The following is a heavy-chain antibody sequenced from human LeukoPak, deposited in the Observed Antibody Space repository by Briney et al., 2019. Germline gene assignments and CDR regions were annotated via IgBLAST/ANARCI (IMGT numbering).Heavy chain of an antibody. J-gene: IGHJ6*02. CDR2: INTNTGTP. V-gene: IGHV7-4-1*02. D-gene: IGHD3-10*01. Sequence: ASVNVSCKASGYTFNDYAMNWVRQAPGQGLEWMGWINTNTGTPTYAQGFTGHFVFSLDSSVSTAYLEINSLKAEDTAVYYCAREEFPVVGYYGMDVWGQGTTVTVS. CDR3: AREEFPVVGYYGMDV. CDR1: GYTFNDYA.